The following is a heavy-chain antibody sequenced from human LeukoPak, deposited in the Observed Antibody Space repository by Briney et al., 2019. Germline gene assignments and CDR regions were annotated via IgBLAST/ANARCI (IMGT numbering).Heavy chain of an antibody. V-gene: IGHV4-34*01. CDR3: ARRRIYSNYYYYYYYMDV. Sequence: SETLSLTCAVYGGSFSGYYWSWIRQPPGKGLEWIGEINHSGSTNYNPSLKSRVTISVDTSKNQFSLKLSSVTAADTAVYYCARRRIYSNYYYYYYYMDVWGKGTMVTVSS. CDR1: GGSFSGYY. CDR2: INHSGST. D-gene: IGHD4-11*01. J-gene: IGHJ6*03.